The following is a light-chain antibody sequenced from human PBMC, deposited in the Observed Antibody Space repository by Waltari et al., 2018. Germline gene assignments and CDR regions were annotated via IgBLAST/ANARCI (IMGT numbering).Light chain of an antibody. CDR3: CSYEGSYTWI. CDR2: DVY. Sequence: QSALTQPRSVSGSPGQSVTISCTGTSSDVGGYNYVPWYQPHPGKAPILMLYDVYKPPLVVQASFSVSKSGNTASLTISALQVEDEADYYCCSYEGSYTWIFGGGTKLTVL. J-gene: IGLJ2*01. V-gene: IGLV2-11*01. CDR1: SSDVGGYNY.